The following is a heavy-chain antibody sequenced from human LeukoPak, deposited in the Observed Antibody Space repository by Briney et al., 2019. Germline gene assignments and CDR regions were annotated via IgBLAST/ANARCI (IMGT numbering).Heavy chain of an antibody. Sequence: ASVKVSCKASGYTFTSYAMHWVRQAPGQRLEWMGWINAGNGNTKYSQKFQGRVTITRDTSASTAYMELSSLRSEDTAVYYCARDLTEYYDFWSANYYYYGMDAWGQGTTVTVSS. CDR3: ARDLTEYYDFWSANYYYYGMDA. J-gene: IGHJ6*02. V-gene: IGHV1-3*01. D-gene: IGHD3-3*01. CDR2: INAGNGNT. CDR1: GYTFTSYA.